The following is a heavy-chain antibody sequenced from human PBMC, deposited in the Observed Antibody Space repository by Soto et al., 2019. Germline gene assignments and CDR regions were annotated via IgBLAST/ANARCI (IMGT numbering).Heavy chain of an antibody. CDR1: GGSLSGATYS. CDR2: IFPSGTT. CDR3: ARSREFDY. V-gene: IGHV4-30-2*01. Sequence: SETLSLTCGVSGGSLSGATYSWNWIRQPPGKGLEWIGYIFPSGTTYYNPSLRSRVTISIDVSKNQFSLSLRSLTAADTAVYYCARSREFDYWSQGTLVTVSS. J-gene: IGHJ4*02.